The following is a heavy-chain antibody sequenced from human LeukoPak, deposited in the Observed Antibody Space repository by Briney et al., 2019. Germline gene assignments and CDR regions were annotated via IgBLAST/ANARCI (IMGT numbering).Heavy chain of an antibody. V-gene: IGHV1-2*02. CDR2: INPYSGAT. J-gene: IGHJ4*02. D-gene: IGHD3-10*01. Sequence: PVASVTVSCKASGYSFTDSYIHWVRQAPGQGLEWMAWINPYSGATSSAQKFQGRVTLTRDTSINTAYMELNSLRSDDTAVYYCARRSKILLALDFWGQGTLVTVSS. CDR1: GYSFTDSY. CDR3: ARRSKILLALDF.